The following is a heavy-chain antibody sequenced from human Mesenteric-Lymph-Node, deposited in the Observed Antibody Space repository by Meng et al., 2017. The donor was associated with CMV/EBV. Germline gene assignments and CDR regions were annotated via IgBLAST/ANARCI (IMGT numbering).Heavy chain of an antibody. J-gene: IGHJ4*02. V-gene: IGHV3-21*01. CDR1: GFTFSSYS. CDR2: ISSSSSYI. Sequence: GGSLRLSCAASGFTFSSYSMNWVRQAPGKGLEWVSSISSSSSYIYYADSVKGRFTISRDNAKNSLYLQMNSLRAEDTAVYYCASLQVGHYDSSGYYYVDYWGQGTLVTVSS. CDR3: ASLQVGHYDSSGYYYVDY. D-gene: IGHD3-22*01.